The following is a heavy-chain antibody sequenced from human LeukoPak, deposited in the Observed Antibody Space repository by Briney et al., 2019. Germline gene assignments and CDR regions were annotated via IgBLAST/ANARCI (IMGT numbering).Heavy chain of an antibody. CDR2: ISGSGGST. Sequence: GGTLRLSCAASGFTFSTYGMSWVRQAPGKGLEWVSAISGSGGSTYYADSVKGRFTISRDNSKDTLYLQMNSLRAEDTAVYYCAAVDVDTAFPWGQGTLVTVSS. D-gene: IGHD5-18*01. V-gene: IGHV3-23*01. CDR1: GFTFSTYG. CDR3: AAVDVDTAFP. J-gene: IGHJ5*02.